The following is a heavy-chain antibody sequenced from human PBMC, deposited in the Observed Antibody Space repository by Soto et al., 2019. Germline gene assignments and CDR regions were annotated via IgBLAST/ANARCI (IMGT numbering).Heavy chain of an antibody. J-gene: IGHJ6*03. Sequence: ASVKVSCKASGYTFTSYDINWVRQATGQGLERMGWMNPNSGNTGYAQKFQGRVTMTRNTSISTAYMELSSLRSEDTAVYYCARIHSSSWSYHYYYYYYMDVWGKGTTVTVSS. V-gene: IGHV1-8*01. CDR3: ARIHSSSWSYHYYYYYYMDV. D-gene: IGHD6-13*01. CDR2: MNPNSGNT. CDR1: GYTFTSYD.